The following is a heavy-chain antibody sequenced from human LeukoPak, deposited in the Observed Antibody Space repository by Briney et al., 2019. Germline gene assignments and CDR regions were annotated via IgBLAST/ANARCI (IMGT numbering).Heavy chain of an antibody. CDR1: GASFTGYY. J-gene: IGHJ4*02. Sequence: SETLSLTCDVYGASFTGYYWSWIRQSPGKGLEWIGEMNQRGSMNYNPSLKSRVTISVDRSKNQFSLKLSSVTAADTAVYYCARAPLGYYDSSGYYYRANFYYFDYWGQGTLVTVSS. V-gene: IGHV4-34*01. CDR3: ARAPLGYYDSSGYYYRANFYYFDY. CDR2: MNQRGSM. D-gene: IGHD3-22*01.